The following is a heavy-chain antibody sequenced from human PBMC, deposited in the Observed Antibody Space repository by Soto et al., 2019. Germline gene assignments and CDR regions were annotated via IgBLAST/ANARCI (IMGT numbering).Heavy chain of an antibody. CDR3: ARVFSMVRGVIISPPAGFDY. CDR2: INHSGST. D-gene: IGHD3-10*01. J-gene: IGHJ4*02. CDR1: GGSFSGYY. V-gene: IGHV4-34*01. Sequence: SETLSLTCAVYGGSFSGYYWSWIRQPPGKGLEWVGEINHSGSTNYNPSLKSRVTISVDTSKNQFSLKLSSVTAADTAVYYCARVFSMVRGVIISPPAGFDYWGQGTLVTVSS.